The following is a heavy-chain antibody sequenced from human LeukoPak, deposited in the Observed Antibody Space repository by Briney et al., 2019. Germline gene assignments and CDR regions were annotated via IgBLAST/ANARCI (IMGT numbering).Heavy chain of an antibody. CDR1: GGSFSGYY. CDR2: INHSGST. CDR3: ARRRYYYYGMDV. Sequence: PSETLSLTCAVYGGSFSGYYWSWIRQPPGKGQEWIGEINHSGSTNYNPSLKSRVTISVDTSKNQFSLKLSSVTAADTAVYYCARRRYYYYGMDVWGQGTTVTVSS. J-gene: IGHJ6*02. V-gene: IGHV4-34*01.